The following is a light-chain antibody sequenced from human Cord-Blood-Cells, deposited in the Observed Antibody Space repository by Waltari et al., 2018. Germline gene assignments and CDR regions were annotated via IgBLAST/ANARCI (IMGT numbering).Light chain of an antibody. J-gene: IGKJ2*01. CDR2: GAS. CDR3: QQYGSSPT. Sequence: EIVLTQSPGTLSLSPGERATLSCRASQSVSSSYLAWYQQKPGQAPRLLIYGASSRATGIPDRFSGSGSGTDFTLTISRLEPEDLAVYYCQQYGSSPTFGQGPSWRSN. CDR1: QSVSSSY. V-gene: IGKV3-20*01.